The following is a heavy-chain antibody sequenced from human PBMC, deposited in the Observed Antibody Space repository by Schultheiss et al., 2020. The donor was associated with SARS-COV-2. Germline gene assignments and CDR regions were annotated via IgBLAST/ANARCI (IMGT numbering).Heavy chain of an antibody. CDR2: ISWDGGST. V-gene: IGHV3-43*01. CDR1: GFTFDDYT. CDR3: AKDLTAAGTREGYYYYVAVDV. Sequence: GGSLRLSCAPSGFTFDDYTMHWVRQPPGKGLEWVSLISWDGGSTYYADSVKGPFTISRDNSKNSLYQQMNSLLTEDPALYYCAKDLTAAGTREGYYYYVAVDVWGQGTTVTGSS. J-gene: IGHJ6*02. D-gene: IGHD6-13*01.